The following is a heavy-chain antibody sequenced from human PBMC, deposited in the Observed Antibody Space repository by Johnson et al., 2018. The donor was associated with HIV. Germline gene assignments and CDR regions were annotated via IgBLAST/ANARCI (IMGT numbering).Heavy chain of an antibody. CDR3: ARDGGVSDAFDI. Sequence: EVQLLESGGGVVQPGGSLRLSCAASGFTFSSYGMHWVCQAPEKGLEWVADIKCDGSEKYYVDSVKGRLTISRDNAKNSLYLQMNSLRAEDTAVYYCARDGGVSDAFDIWGQGTMVTVSS. CDR2: IKCDGSEK. J-gene: IGHJ3*02. D-gene: IGHD3-16*01. V-gene: IGHV3-52*01. CDR1: GFTFSSYG.